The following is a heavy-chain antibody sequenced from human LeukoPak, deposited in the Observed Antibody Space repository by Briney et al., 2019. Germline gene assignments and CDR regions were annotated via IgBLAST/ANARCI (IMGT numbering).Heavy chain of an antibody. V-gene: IGHV1-18*01. Sequence: GASVTVSCTASGYTFTIYGTSWVRQAPGQGLEWMGWISAYNGNTNYAQKLQGRVTMTRDTSTRTVYMEVNSLRSEDTAVYYCARQGTYSSAIGMGYWGQGTLVTVSS. J-gene: IGHJ4*02. CDR1: GYTFTIYG. CDR2: ISAYNGNT. CDR3: ARQGTYSSAIGMGY. D-gene: IGHD6-19*01.